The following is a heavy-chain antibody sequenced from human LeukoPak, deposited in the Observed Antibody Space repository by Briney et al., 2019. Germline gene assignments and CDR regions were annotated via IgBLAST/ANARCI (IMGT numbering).Heavy chain of an antibody. CDR2: ISRNSGDI. J-gene: IGHJ4*02. CDR1: GFTFNDYA. D-gene: IGHD3-10*01. V-gene: IGHV3-9*01. Sequence: GGSLRLSCAASGFTFNDYAMHWVRQAPGKGLEWVSGISRNSGDIGYADFVKGRFTISRDNAKKSLYPQMNSLRPEDTALYYCAKVRSAFRFGDIGLDSWGQGTLVTVSS. CDR3: AKVRSAFRFGDIGLDS.